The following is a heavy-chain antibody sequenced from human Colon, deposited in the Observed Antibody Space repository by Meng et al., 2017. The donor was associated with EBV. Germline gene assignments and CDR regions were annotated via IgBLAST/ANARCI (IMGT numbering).Heavy chain of an antibody. V-gene: IGHV4-4*02. CDR1: GGSTSVPSL. D-gene: IGHD3-10*01. J-gene: IGHJ5*02. CDR2: INHSGIT. Sequence: VHLPSPGTALSKTSSSRSHPCCCSGGSTSVPSLSMSVRQPPGQGLEWIGEINHSGITNSNPSRKSRVTISVDTSKNQFSLKLSSVTAADTAVYYCARASYGSGSPLGDSWFDPWGQGILVTVSS. CDR3: ARASYGSGSPLGDSWFDP.